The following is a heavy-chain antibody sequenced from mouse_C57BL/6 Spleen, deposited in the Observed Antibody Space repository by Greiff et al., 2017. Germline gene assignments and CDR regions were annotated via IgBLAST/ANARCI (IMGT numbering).Heavy chain of an antibody. D-gene: IGHD1-1*01. CDR2: NYPGSGST. Sequence: QVQLQQPGAELVKPGASVKTSCKASGYTFTSYWITWVKQRPGQGLEWIGDNYPGSGSTNYNEKFKSKATLTVDTSSSTAYMQLSSLTSEDSAVYYCARELRESSFDYWGQGTTLTVSS. CDR3: ARELRESSFDY. V-gene: IGHV1-55*01. CDR1: GYTFTSYW. J-gene: IGHJ2*01.